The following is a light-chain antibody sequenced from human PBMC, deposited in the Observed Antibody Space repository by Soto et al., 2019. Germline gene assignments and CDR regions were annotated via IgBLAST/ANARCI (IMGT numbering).Light chain of an antibody. CDR1: SSDVGGYNS. Sequence: SVLTQPASVYGSPGQSIAISCTGTSSDVGGYNSASWYQQHPGKAPKLLIYDVSNRPSGVSNRFSGSKSGNTASLTISGLQAEDEADYYCSSYSTGGSYVFGTGTRSPS. J-gene: IGLJ1*01. CDR3: SSYSTGGSYV. V-gene: IGLV2-14*03. CDR2: DVS.